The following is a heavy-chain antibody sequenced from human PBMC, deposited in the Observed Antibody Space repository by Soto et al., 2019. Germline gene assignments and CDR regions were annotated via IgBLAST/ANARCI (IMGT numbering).Heavy chain of an antibody. CDR3: ARGRYGDY. D-gene: IGHD1-1*01. Sequence: QVHLVQSGAEVKKPGASVKVSCKASGYTFTSYGITWVRQAPGQGLEWMGWISAHNGNTDYAQKLQGRVIVTRDTSTSAAYMELRSLRSDDAAVYYCARGRYGDYWGQGALVTVSS. J-gene: IGHJ4*02. CDR2: ISAHNGNT. CDR1: GYTFTSYG. V-gene: IGHV1-18*01.